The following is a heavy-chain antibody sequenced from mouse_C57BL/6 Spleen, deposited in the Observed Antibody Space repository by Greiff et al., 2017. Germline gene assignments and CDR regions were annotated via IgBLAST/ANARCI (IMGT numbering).Heavy chain of an antibody. J-gene: IGHJ2*01. Sequence: VQLQQPGAVLVKPGASVKMSCKASGYTFTSYWITWVKQMPGQGLEWIGDIYPGSGSTNYNEKFKSKATLTVDTSSSTAYMQLSILTSEDSAVYNCERARHYCGSSYDDYWGQGTTLTVSS. CDR3: ERARHYCGSSYDDY. V-gene: IGHV1-55*01. CDR2: IYPGSGST. CDR1: GYTFTSYW. D-gene: IGHD1-1*01.